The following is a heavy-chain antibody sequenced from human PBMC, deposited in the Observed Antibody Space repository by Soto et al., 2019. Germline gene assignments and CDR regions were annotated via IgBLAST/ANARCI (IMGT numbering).Heavy chain of an antibody. J-gene: IGHJ4*02. Sequence: QVQLQESGPGLVKPSETLSLTCTVSGGSISSYYWSWIRQPPGKGLEWIGYIYYSGSTNYNPSLKSRVTISVDTSKNRFPLKLSSVTAADTAVYYCARRYDSSGYYFVFDYWGQGTLVTVSS. D-gene: IGHD3-22*01. CDR1: GGSISSYY. CDR2: IYYSGST. V-gene: IGHV4-59*08. CDR3: ARRYDSSGYYFVFDY.